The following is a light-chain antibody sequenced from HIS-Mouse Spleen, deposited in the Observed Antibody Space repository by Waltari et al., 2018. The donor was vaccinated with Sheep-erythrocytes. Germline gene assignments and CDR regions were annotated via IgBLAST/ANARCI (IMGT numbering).Light chain of an antibody. CDR2: EDS. CDR3: YSTDSSGNHWV. CDR1: ALPQKY. Sequence: SYELTQPPSVSVSPGQTARITCSGDALPQKYAYWYQQKSGQAPVLVIYEDSKRPSGIPERFSGSTSGTMATLTISGAQGEDEADYYCYSTDSSGNHWVFGGGTKLTVL. J-gene: IGLJ3*02. V-gene: IGLV3-10*01.